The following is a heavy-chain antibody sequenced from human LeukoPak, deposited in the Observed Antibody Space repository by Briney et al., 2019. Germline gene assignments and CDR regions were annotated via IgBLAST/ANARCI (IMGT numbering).Heavy chain of an antibody. Sequence: ASVKVSCKAFGYTFTSNYMHWVRQAPGQGPGWMGVISPSGGSTTYAQKFQGRVTLTRDMSTSTDYLELSSLRSEDTAVYYCARSGYSSGWYGDYYYYMDVWGKGTTVTVSS. CDR3: ARSGYSSGWYGDYYYYMDV. CDR1: GYTFTSNY. D-gene: IGHD6-19*01. J-gene: IGHJ6*03. CDR2: ISPSGGST. V-gene: IGHV1-46*01.